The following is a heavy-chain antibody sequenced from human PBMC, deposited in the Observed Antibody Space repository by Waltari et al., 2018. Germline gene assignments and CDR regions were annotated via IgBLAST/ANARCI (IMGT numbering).Heavy chain of an antibody. D-gene: IGHD6-19*01. CDR3: ARQDLSSGWYSLDY. CDR1: GGSISSSSYY. Sequence: QLQLQESGPGLVKPSETLSLTCTVSGGSISSSSYYWGWIRQPPGKGLEWIGSIYYSGSTYYNPSLQSRVTISVDTSKNQFSLKLSSVTAADTAVYYCARQDLSSGWYSLDYWGQGTLVTVSS. J-gene: IGHJ4*02. CDR2: IYYSGST. V-gene: IGHV4-39*01.